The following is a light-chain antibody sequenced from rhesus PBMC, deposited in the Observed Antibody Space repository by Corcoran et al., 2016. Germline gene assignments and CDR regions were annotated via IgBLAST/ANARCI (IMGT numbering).Light chain of an antibody. V-gene: IGKV1-22*01. Sequence: DIQMTQSPSSLSASVGDTVTITCRASQSISSWLDWYQQKPGKAPKLLIYKASSLQIGVPSRFSGSGSGTDFTLTISSLQPEYFATYYCLQYSSSPFTFGPGTKLDIK. CDR2: KAS. CDR3: LQYSSSPFT. CDR1: QSISSW. J-gene: IGKJ3*01.